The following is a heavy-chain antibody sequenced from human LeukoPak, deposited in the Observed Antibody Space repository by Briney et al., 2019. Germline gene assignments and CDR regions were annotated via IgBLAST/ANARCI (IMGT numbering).Heavy chain of an antibody. CDR2: IHISGNT. CDR1: GGSISSSY. D-gene: IGHD4-23*01. V-gene: IGHV4-4*07. Sequence: PSETLSLTCTVSGGSISSSYGNWIRQPAGKGLEWIGRIHISGNTNYTPSLKSRLTMSVDTSKNQFSLELSSVTAADTAVYYCARGTVALDPWGQGPLVIVSS. J-gene: IGHJ5*02. CDR3: ARGTVALDP.